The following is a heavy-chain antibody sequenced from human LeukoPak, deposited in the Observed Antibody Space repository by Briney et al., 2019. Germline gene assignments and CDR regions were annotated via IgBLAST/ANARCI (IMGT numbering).Heavy chain of an antibody. J-gene: IGHJ3*02. CDR2: IYYSGGT. D-gene: IGHD3-22*01. CDR3: ARIPEPPSITMIVVGPARSAFDI. Sequence: PSETLSLTCTVSGGSISSSSYYWGWIRQPPGKGLEWIGSIYYSGGTYYNPSLKSRVTISVDTSKNQFSLKLSSVTAADTAVYYCARIPEPPSITMIVVGPARSAFDIWGQGTMVTVSS. CDR1: GGSISSSSYY. V-gene: IGHV4-39*07.